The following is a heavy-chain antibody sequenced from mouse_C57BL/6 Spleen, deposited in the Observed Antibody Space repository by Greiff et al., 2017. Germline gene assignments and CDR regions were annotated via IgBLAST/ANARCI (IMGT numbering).Heavy chain of an antibody. Sequence: EVQGVESGGGLVKPGGSLKLSCAASGFTFSSYTMSWVRQTPEKRLEWVATISGGGGNTYYPDSVKGRFTISRDNAKNTRYRQRSSLRSEDTALYYCARHVRFITTVVEYFDYWGQGTTLTVSS. D-gene: IGHD1-1*01. V-gene: IGHV5-9*01. J-gene: IGHJ2*01. CDR3: ARHVRFITTVVEYFDY. CDR1: GFTFSSYT. CDR2: ISGGGGNT.